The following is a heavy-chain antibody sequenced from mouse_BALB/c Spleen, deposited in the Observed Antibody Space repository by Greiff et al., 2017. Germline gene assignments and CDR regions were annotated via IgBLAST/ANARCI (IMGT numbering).Heavy chain of an antibody. V-gene: IGHV3-2*02. CDR1: GYSITSDYA. D-gene: IGHD1-1*01. Sequence: EVKLQESGPGLVKPSQSLSLTCTVTGYSITSDYAWNWIRQFPGNKLEWMGYISYSGSTSYNPSLKSRISITRDTSKNQFFLQLNSVTTEDTATYYCARNYGSRRWYFDVWGAGTTVTVSS. J-gene: IGHJ1*01. CDR3: ARNYGSRRWYFDV. CDR2: ISYSGST.